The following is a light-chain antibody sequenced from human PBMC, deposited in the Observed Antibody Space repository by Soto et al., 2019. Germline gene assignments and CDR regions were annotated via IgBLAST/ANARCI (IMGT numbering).Light chain of an antibody. CDR3: SSYAGSNNVV. CDR1: SSDVGGYNY. CDR2: EVT. J-gene: IGLJ2*01. V-gene: IGLV2-8*01. Sequence: QSALSQPPSASGSPGQSVTISCTGTSSDVGGYNYVSWYQHHPGKAPKLMIYEVTKRPSGVPDRFSGSKSGNTASLTVSGLQAEDDSDYYCSSYAGSNNVVFGGGTTLTV.